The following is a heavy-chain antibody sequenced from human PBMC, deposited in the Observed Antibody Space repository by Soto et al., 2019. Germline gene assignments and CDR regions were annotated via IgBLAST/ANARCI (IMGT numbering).Heavy chain of an antibody. CDR3: AREGGIVGATAADY. J-gene: IGHJ4*01. CDR2: IYYSGST. CDR1: GGSISRGGYY. V-gene: IGHV4-31*03. D-gene: IGHD1-26*01. Sequence: QVQLQESGPGLVKPSQTLSLTCTVSGGSISRGGYYWSWIRQHPGKGLEWMGYIYYSGSTYYNPSLKSRVTISVDTSKNQFSLKLSSVTAADTAVYYWAREGGIVGATAADYWGPGTLGTVSS.